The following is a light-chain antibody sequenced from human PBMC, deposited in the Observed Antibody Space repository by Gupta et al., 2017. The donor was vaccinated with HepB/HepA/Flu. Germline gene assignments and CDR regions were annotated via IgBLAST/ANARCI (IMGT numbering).Light chain of an antibody. CDR1: QSVSNN. CDR2: GAS. CDR3: QQYNNWLIT. Sequence: EIVMTQSPATMSVSTGERATLSCRTSQSVSNNLAWYQQKPGQAPRLLIYGASTRTTGIPARFSGAGSGTQFTLTISSLQSEDFAVYYCQQYNNWLITFGQGTRLEIK. J-gene: IGKJ5*01. V-gene: IGKV3-15*01.